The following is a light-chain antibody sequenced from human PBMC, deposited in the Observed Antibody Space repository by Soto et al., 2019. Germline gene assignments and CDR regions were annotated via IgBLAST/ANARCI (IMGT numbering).Light chain of an antibody. V-gene: IGLV2-14*03. CDR1: SSDVGGYNY. CDR3: NSYTGSGTGV. J-gene: IGLJ2*01. CDR2: DVS. Sequence: QSALTQPASVSGSPGQSITISCTGTSSDVGGYNYVSWYQHNPGKAPKLMIYDVSNRPSGVSNRFSGSKSGNTASLTISGLQAEDEADYYCNSYTGSGTGVFGGGTQLTVL.